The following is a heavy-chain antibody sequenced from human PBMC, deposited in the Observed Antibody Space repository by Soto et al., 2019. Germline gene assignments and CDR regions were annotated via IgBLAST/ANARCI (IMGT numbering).Heavy chain of an antibody. Sequence: GGTLRLSCAASGVTFSCYGMHCVRPAPGKGLEWVAVISYDGSNKYYADSVKGRFTISRDNSKNTLYLQMNSLRAEDTAVYYCAKSLGIAAAGQYYGMDVWGQGTTVTVSS. D-gene: IGHD6-13*01. J-gene: IGHJ6*02. CDR1: GVTFSCYG. V-gene: IGHV3-30*18. CDR2: ISYDGSNK. CDR3: AKSLGIAAAGQYYGMDV.